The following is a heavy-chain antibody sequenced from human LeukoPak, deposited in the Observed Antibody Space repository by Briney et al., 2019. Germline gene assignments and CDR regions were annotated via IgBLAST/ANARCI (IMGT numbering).Heavy chain of an antibody. CDR3: ARGSSGYPRYFDY. V-gene: IGHV1-3*04. J-gene: IGHJ4*02. CDR2: INTGNGNT. D-gene: IGHD3-22*01. Sequence: ASVTVSCKASVYTLTSYAMHWVRQAPGQRLEWMGWINTGNGNTKYSQKFQGRVTITRDTSASTAYMELSSLRSEDTAVYYCARGSSGYPRYFDYWGQGTLVTVSS. CDR1: VYTLTSYA.